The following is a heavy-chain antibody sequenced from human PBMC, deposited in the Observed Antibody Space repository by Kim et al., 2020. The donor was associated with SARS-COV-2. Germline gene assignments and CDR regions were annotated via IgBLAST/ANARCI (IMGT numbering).Heavy chain of an antibody. Sequence: SETLSLTCTVSGGSISSYYWSWIRQPAGKGLGWIGRIYTSGSTNYNPSLKSRVTMSVDTSKNQFSLKLSSVTAADTAVYYCARVDCSGGSCAEDYWGQGTLVTVSS. CDR2: IYTSGST. CDR3: ARVDCSGGSCAEDY. CDR1: GGSISSYY. V-gene: IGHV4-4*07. D-gene: IGHD2-15*01. J-gene: IGHJ4*02.